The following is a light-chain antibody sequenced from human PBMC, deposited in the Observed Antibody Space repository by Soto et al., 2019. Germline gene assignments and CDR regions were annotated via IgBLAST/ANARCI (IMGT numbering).Light chain of an antibody. Sequence: QSALTQPRSVSGSSGQSVTISCTGTSSDIGGHTYVSWYQQHPGKAPKVIIYDVSERPSGVPDRFSGSKSGNTASLTISGLQPEDEADYYCCSFAGPQSFEVFGEGTKVTVL. CDR3: CSFAGPQSFEV. V-gene: IGLV2-11*01. CDR1: SSDIGGHTY. CDR2: DVS. J-gene: IGLJ1*01.